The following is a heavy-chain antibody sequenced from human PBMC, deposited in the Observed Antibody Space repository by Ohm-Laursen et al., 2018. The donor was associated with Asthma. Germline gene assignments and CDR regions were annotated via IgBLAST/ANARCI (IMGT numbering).Heavy chain of an antibody. CDR2: ILFRGGA. J-gene: IGHJ4*02. V-gene: IGHV4-59*02. Sequence: TLSLTCAVSGASVGDSDWSWVRPPPGREVEFIAYILFRGGANYNPSLKSRVTLSTDTSKNQVSLRLSSVSAADTALYFCTKLDWVQSMFDSWGPGTLVTVSS. CDR1: GASVGDSD. D-gene: IGHD3-9*01. CDR3: TKLDWVQSMFDS.